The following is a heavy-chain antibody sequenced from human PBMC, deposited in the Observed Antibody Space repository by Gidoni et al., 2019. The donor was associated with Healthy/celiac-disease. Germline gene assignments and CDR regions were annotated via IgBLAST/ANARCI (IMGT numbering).Heavy chain of an antibody. D-gene: IGHD1-1*01. Sequence: QVQRVESGGGVVQPGRSLRLRCAASGFTFSSYGMHWVRQAPGKGLEWVAVISYDGSNKYYADSVKCRFTISRDNSKNTLYLQMNSLRAEDTAVYYCAKTTEIDYWGQGTLVTVSS. V-gene: IGHV3-30*18. CDR3: AKTTEIDY. J-gene: IGHJ4*02. CDR1: GFTFSSYG. CDR2: ISYDGSNK.